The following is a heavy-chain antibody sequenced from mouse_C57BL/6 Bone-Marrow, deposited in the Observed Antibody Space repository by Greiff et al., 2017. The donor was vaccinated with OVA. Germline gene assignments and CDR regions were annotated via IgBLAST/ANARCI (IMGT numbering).Heavy chain of an antibody. CDR2: ISSSGST. Sequence: EVKLQESGPALVKPSQTVSLTCTVTGYSITNGNHWWNWIRQVSGSKLEWIGYISSSGSTDSNPSLKSRISITRDTSKNQLFLQLNSVTTEDIATYYCARDRHYYGSSYWYFDVWGTGTTVTVSS. V-gene: IGHV3-4*01. CDR1: GYSITNGNHW. J-gene: IGHJ1*03. D-gene: IGHD1-1*01. CDR3: ARDRHYYGSSYWYFDV.